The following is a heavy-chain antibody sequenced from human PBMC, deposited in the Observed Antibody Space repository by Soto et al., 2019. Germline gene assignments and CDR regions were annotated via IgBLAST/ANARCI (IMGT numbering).Heavy chain of an antibody. D-gene: IGHD3-3*01. Sequence: QVQLQESGPGLVKPSETLSLTCTVSGGSIRSYYWSWIRQPPGKGLEWIGYIYYSGSTNYNPSLKSRLTMSVDTSKNQFSLRLSSVTAADTAVYFCARRQPFFLGNDYWGQGTLVTVSS. CDR2: IYYSGST. J-gene: IGHJ4*02. V-gene: IGHV4-59*01. CDR1: GGSIRSYY. CDR3: ARRQPFFLGNDY.